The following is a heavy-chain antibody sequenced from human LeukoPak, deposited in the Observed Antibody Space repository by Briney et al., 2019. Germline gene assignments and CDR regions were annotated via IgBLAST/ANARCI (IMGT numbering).Heavy chain of an antibody. CDR1: GFRFSDYY. CDR3: ARGSKSTTFGVARRYYDYYMDV. V-gene: IGHV3-11*04. Sequence: GGSLRLSCAASGFRFSDYYMRWVRQAPGKGLEWVSHIGSSGSTIYYADSVKGRFTISRDNAKNLLHLQMNSLRAEDTAVYYCARGSKSTTFGVARRYYDYYMDVWGKGTTVTVSS. D-gene: IGHD3-3*01. CDR2: IGSSGSTI. J-gene: IGHJ6*03.